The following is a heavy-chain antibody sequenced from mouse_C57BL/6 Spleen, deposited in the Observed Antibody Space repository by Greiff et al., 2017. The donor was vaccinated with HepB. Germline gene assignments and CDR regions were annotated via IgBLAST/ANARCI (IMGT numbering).Heavy chain of an antibody. D-gene: IGHD2-3*01. Sequence: DVKLQESGGGLVQPGGSLKLSCAASGFTFSDYYMYWVRQTPEKRLEWVAYISNGGGSTYYPDTVKGRFTISRDNAKNTLYLQMSRLKSEDTAMYYCARTGNDGYYDAMDYWGQGTSVTVSS. CDR3: ARTGNDGYYDAMDY. CDR2: ISNGGGST. J-gene: IGHJ4*01. CDR1: GFTFSDYY. V-gene: IGHV5-12*01.